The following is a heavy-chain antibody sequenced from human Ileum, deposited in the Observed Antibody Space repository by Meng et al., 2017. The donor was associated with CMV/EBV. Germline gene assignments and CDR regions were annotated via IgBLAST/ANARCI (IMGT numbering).Heavy chain of an antibody. V-gene: IGHV7-4-1*02. CDR1: RSPLTNNN. CDR3: ARDGLNERYFDY. Sequence: CTSSRSPLTNNNLISVRQAPGQGPGWMGCINTHTGNPTYARDFTGRFVFSLDTSVSTAYLQISSLKAEDTAVYYCARDGLNERYFDYWGQGTLVTVSS. J-gene: IGHJ4*02. CDR2: INTHTGNP.